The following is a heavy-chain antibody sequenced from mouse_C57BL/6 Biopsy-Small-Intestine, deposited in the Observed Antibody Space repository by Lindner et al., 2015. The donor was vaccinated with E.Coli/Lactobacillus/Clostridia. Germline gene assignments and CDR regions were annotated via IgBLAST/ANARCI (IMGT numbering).Heavy chain of an antibody. CDR3: SRDSSGYSFY. J-gene: IGHJ4*01. D-gene: IGHD1-1*01. V-gene: IGHV1S126*01. CDR2: IIPVLHIT. CDR1: GDTFGNYA. Sequence: SVKVSCKASGDTFGNYAISWVRQAPGQGLEWIGRIIPVLHITNYALKFQDRVTFTADKSTSTVYMELSSLRSEDTAVYYCSRDSSGYSFYWGQGTLVTVSP.